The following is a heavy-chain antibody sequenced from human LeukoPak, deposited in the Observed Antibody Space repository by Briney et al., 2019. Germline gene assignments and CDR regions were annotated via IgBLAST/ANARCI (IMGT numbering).Heavy chain of an antibody. CDR1: GFTFSNYW. Sequence: GGSLRLSCAASGFTFSNYWMNWVRQAPGKGLEWVANIKQDGSEKYYVDSVKGRFTISRDNAKNSLYLQMNSLRAEDTAVYYCARGGSHWGQGTLVTVSS. CDR3: ARGGSH. J-gene: IGHJ4*02. D-gene: IGHD3-16*01. CDR2: IKQDGSEK. V-gene: IGHV3-7*01.